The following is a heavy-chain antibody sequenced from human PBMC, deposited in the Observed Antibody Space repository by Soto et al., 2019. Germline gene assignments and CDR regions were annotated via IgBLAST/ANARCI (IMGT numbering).Heavy chain of an antibody. J-gene: IGHJ6*02. Sequence: SETLSLTCTVSGGSVSSGSYYWSWIRQPPGKGLEWIGYIYYSGSTNYNPSLKSRVIISVDTSKNQFSLKLSSVTAADTAVYYCAREAVYYDSSGYQQDDYYYYYGMDVWGQGTTVTVSS. CDR1: GGSVSSGSYY. CDR3: AREAVYYDSSGYQQDDYYYYYGMDV. V-gene: IGHV4-61*01. D-gene: IGHD3-22*01. CDR2: IYYSGST.